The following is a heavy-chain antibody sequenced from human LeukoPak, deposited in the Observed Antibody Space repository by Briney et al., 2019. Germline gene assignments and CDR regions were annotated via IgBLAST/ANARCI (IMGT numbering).Heavy chain of an antibody. CDR2: TIPIFGTT. CDR1: GGSFSGHA. D-gene: IGHD3-22*01. CDR3: ARVRGLGYYYDSSGHYQFDP. Sequence: SVKVSCKASGGSFSGHAITWVRKAPGQGLEWMGGTIPIFGTTNYAQKFQGRVTITADESTRTVYMELSSLRFEDTAVYYCARVRGLGYYYDSSGHYQFDPWGRGTLIIVSS. J-gene: IGHJ5*02. V-gene: IGHV1-69*13.